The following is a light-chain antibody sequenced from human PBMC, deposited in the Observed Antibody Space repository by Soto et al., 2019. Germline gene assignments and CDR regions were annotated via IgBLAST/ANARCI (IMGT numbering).Light chain of an antibody. CDR3: SSYTSSSTVV. Sequence: QSALTQPASVSGSPGQSITISCTGTTNDIGGYDLVSWYQQHPGKAPKLMIYEVSNRPSGVSNRFSGSKSGNTASLTISGLQAEDEADYYCSSYTSSSTVVFGGGTQLTVL. CDR2: EVS. J-gene: IGLJ2*01. V-gene: IGLV2-14*02. CDR1: TNDIGGYDL.